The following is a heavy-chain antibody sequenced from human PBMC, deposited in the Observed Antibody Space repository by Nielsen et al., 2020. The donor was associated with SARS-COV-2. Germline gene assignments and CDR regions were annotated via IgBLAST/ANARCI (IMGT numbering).Heavy chain of an antibody. V-gene: IGHV4-34*01. CDR1: GGSFSGYY. CDR2: INHSGST. J-gene: IGHJ4*02. Sequence: SETLSLTCAVYGGSFSGYYWSWTRQPPGKGLEWIGEINHSGSTNYNPSLKSRVTISVDTSKNQFSLKLSSVTAADTAVYYCARRGRGRDGYKTDYWGQGTLVTVSS. D-gene: IGHD5-24*01. CDR3: ARRGRGRDGYKTDY.